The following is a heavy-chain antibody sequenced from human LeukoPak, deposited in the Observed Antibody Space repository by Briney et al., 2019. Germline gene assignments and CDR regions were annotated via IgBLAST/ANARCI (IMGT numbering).Heavy chain of an antibody. D-gene: IGHD2-2*01. CDR2: IYYSGST. CDR1: GGSISSSSYY. CDR3: ARVYSSTHNWFDT. Sequence: SETLSLTCTVSGGSISSSSYYWGWIRQPPGKGLEWIGNIYYSGSTYYNPSLKSRVTISVDTSKNQFSLKLSSVTAADTALYYCARVYSSTHNWFDTWGQGTQVTVSS. J-gene: IGHJ5*02. V-gene: IGHV4-39*07.